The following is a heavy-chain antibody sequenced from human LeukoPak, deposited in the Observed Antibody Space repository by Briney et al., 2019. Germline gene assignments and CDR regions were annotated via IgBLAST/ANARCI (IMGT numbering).Heavy chain of an antibody. D-gene: IGHD2-2*01. Sequence: SETLSLTCAVYGGSFSGYYWSWIRQPPGKGLEWIGEINHSGSTNYNPSLKSRVTISVDTSKNQFSLKLSSVTAADTAVYYCARGGSYCSSTSCYAPTYYYYYYYMDVWGKGTTVTVSS. CDR2: INHSGST. J-gene: IGHJ6*03. CDR1: GGSFSGYY. CDR3: ARGGSYCSSTSCYAPTYYYYYYYMDV. V-gene: IGHV4-34*01.